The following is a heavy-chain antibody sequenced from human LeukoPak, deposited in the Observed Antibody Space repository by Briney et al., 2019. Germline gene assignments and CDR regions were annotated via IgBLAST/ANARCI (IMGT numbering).Heavy chain of an antibody. D-gene: IGHD2-21*02. CDR3: ARVNVVSVVVTAPRANWFDP. CDR2: ISAYNGNT. J-gene: IGHJ5*02. V-gene: IGHV1-18*01. CDR1: GYTFTSYG. Sequence: GASVKVSCKASGYTFTSYGISWVRQAPGQGLEWMGWISAYNGNTNYAQKLQGRVTMTTDTSTSTAYMELRSLRSDDTAVYYCARVNVVSVVVTAPRANWFDPWGQGTLVTVSS.